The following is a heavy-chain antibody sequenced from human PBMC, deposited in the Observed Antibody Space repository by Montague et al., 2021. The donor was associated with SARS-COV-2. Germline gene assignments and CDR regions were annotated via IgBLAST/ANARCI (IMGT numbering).Heavy chain of an antibody. D-gene: IGHD3-3*01. CDR1: GGSISSYY. Sequence: SETLSLTCTVSGGSISSYYWSWIRQPAGKGLEWIGRIYTSGSTNYNPSLKSRVTMSVDTSKNQFSLKLSSVTAADTAVYYCARAPVAHITIFGVVTSFDYWGQGTLVTVSS. CDR3: ARAPVAHITIFGVVTSFDY. J-gene: IGHJ4*02. CDR2: IYTSGST. V-gene: IGHV4-4*07.